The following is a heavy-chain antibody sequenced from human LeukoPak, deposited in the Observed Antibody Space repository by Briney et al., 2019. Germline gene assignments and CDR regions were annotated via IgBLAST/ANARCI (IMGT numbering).Heavy chain of an antibody. CDR2: ISYSGST. Sequence: SETLSLTCTVSGGSISSTGYYWGWIRQPPGKGLESIGSISYSGSTFYNPSLKSRVTISVDTSKKQFSLKLSSVTAADTAVYYCASFSYSSGWYDYWGQGTLVTVSS. CDR1: GGSISSTGYY. D-gene: IGHD6-19*01. J-gene: IGHJ4*02. CDR3: ASFSYSSGWYDY. V-gene: IGHV4-39*01.